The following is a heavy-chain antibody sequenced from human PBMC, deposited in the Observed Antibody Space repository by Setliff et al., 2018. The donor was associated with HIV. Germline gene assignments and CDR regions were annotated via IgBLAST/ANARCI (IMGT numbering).Heavy chain of an antibody. CDR2: IKRDGTKK. CDR3: ARMLLRTNPVYGVVSNRFDP. CDR1: GFTFSRHW. D-gene: IGHD3-3*01. Sequence: PGGSLRLSCVASGFTFSRHWMTWVRQAPGKGLEGVANIKRDGTKKYYVASVKGRFTTPRDNAKNSLYLQMNSLRAEDTAVYYCARMLLRTNPVYGVVSNRFDPWGPGTLVTVSS. V-gene: IGHV3-7*03. J-gene: IGHJ5*02.